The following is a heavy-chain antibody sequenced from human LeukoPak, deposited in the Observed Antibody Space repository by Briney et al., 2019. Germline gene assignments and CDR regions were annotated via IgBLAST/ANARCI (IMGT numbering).Heavy chain of an antibody. D-gene: IGHD2-15*01. Sequence: GGSLRLSCAASGFTFSDYYMSWIRQAPGKGLEWVSYISGSGSTIYYADSVKGRFTISRDNAKNSLYLQMNSLRAEDTAVYYCARDPLIVVVVAATSYFDYWGQGTLVTVSS. CDR3: ARDPLIVVVVAATSYFDY. V-gene: IGHV3-11*04. CDR1: GFTFSDYY. J-gene: IGHJ4*02. CDR2: ISGSGSTI.